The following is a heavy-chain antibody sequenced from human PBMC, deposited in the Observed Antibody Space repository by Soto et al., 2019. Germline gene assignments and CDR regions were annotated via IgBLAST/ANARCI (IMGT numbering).Heavy chain of an antibody. Sequence: GSLRLSCAASGFTFSDYYMNWIRQAPGKGLEWVSYISSRASTIYYADSVKGRFTISRDNAKNSLYPQMTSLRAEDTAVYYCARDPFFMASGGTFDYWGQGTLVTVSS. CDR1: GFTFSDYY. V-gene: IGHV3-11*01. CDR3: ARDPFFMASGGTFDY. J-gene: IGHJ4*02. D-gene: IGHD2-8*02. CDR2: ISSRASTI.